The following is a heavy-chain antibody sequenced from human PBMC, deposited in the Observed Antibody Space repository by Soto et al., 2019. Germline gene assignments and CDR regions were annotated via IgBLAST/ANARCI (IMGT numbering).Heavy chain of an antibody. CDR1: GGSISSYY. J-gene: IGHJ5*02. CDR3: ARDQSSSSKLYNWFDP. V-gene: IGHV4-59*01. Sequence: SETLSLTCTVSGGSISSYYWSWIRQPPGKGLEWIGYIYYSGSTNYNPSLKSRVTISVDTSKNQFSLKLSSVTAADTAVYYCARDQSSSSKLYNWFDPWGQGTLVTVSS. D-gene: IGHD6-6*01. CDR2: IYYSGST.